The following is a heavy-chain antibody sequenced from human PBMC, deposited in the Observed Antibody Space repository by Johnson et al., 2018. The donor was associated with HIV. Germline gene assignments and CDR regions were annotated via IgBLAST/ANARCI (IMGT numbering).Heavy chain of an antibody. V-gene: IGHV3-53*01. Sequence: VQLVESGGGVVQPGRSLRLSCAASGFTVSSNYMSWVRQAPGKGLVWVSVIYSGGSTYYADSVKGRFTISRDNSKNTLYLQMNSLRAEDTAVYYCARTSLEWLLFAFDIWGQGTMVTVSS. CDR1: GFTVSSNY. CDR3: ARTSLEWLLFAFDI. J-gene: IGHJ3*02. D-gene: IGHD3-3*01. CDR2: IYSGGST.